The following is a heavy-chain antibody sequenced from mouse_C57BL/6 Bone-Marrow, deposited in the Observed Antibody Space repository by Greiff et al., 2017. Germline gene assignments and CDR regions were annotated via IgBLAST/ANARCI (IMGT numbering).Heavy chain of an antibody. CDR1: GYAFSSYW. Sequence: VQLQQSGAELVKPGASVKISCKASGYAFSSYWMNWVKQRPGKGLEWIGQIYPGDGDTNYNGKFKGKATLTADKSSSTAYMQLSSLTSKDSAVYFCAGGGLRRDWYFDVWGTGTPVTVSS. V-gene: IGHV1-80*01. CDR2: IYPGDGDT. D-gene: IGHD2-4*01. J-gene: IGHJ1*03. CDR3: AGGGLRRDWYFDV.